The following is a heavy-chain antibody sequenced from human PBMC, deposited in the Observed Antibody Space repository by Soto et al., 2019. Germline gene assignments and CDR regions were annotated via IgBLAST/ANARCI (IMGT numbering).Heavy chain of an antibody. J-gene: IGHJ4*02. CDR2: ISSNGGST. CDR3: VKGRKLYYFDY. V-gene: IGHV3-64D*06. CDR1: GFTFSSYA. Sequence: GGSLRLSCSASGFTFSSYAMHWVRQAPGKGLEYVSAISSNGGSTYYADSVKGRFTISRDNSKNTLCLQMSSLRAEDTAVYYCVKGRKLYYFDYWGQGTLVTVSS.